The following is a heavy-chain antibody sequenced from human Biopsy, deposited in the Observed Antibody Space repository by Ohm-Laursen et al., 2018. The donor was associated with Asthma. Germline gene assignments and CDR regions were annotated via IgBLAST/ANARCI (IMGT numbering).Heavy chain of an antibody. CDR2: VYWTGST. J-gene: IGHJ4*02. V-gene: IGHV4-59*01. CDR3: ARDFVDSAMDYFDY. Sequence: SETLSLTCSVYGGSISSFYWSWIRQSPEKGLEWMGYVYWTGSTNYNPSLKSRVTMSVDTSKNQMFLELTSVTAADTAVYYCARDFVDSAMDYFDYWGQGTLVTVSS. D-gene: IGHD5-18*01. CDR1: GGSISSFY.